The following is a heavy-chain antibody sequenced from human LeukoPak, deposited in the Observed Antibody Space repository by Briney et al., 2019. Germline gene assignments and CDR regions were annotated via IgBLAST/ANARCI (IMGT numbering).Heavy chain of an antibody. J-gene: IGHJ4*02. CDR1: GFTFSSYA. D-gene: IGHD3-22*01. CDR2: ISGSGGST. Sequence: QSGGSLRLSCAASGFTFSSYAMSWVRQAPGKGLEWVSAISGSGGSTYYADSVKGRFTISRDNSKNTLYLQMNSLRAEDTAVYYCAKVHSPNNLLPMIVVEPYFDYWGQGTLVTVSS. CDR3: AKVHSPNNLLPMIVVEPYFDY. V-gene: IGHV3-23*01.